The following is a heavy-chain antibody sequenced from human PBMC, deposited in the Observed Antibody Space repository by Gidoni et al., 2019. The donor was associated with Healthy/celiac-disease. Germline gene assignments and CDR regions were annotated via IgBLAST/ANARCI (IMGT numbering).Heavy chain of an antibody. CDR1: GGTFSSYA. J-gene: IGHJ4*02. D-gene: IGHD1-26*01. Sequence: QVQLVQSGAEVKKPGSSVTVSCKASGGTFSSYAISWVRQAPGQGLEWMGRTIPILGIANYAQKFQGRVTITADKSTSTAYMELSSLRSEDTAVYYCARDLGGGSYWVLDYWGQGTLVTVSS. V-gene: IGHV1-69*04. CDR2: TIPILGIA. CDR3: ARDLGGGSYWVLDY.